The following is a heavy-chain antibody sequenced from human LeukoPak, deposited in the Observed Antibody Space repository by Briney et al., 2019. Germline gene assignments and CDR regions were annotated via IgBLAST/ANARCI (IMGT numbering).Heavy chain of an antibody. CDR1: GSTVSSNY. CDR3: ARWSTDFWSGYYMGYFDY. CDR2: IYSGGST. D-gene: IGHD3-3*01. Sequence: PGGSLRRSCAASGSTVSSNYMSWVRQAPGKGLEWVSVIYSGGSTYYEDSVKGRFTISRDNSKNTLCLQMNSLRAEDTAVYYCARWSTDFWSGYYMGYFDYWGQGTLVTVSS. V-gene: IGHV3-66*02. J-gene: IGHJ4*02.